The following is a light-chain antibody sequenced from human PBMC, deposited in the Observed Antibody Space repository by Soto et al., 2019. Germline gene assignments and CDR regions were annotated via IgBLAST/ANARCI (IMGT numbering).Light chain of an antibody. CDR3: QQYGDWPLT. Sequence: EIVLTQSPATLSVSPGERATLSCRASQSVGNNFAWYQQKPGQAPRLLIFATSTRATGVPARFSGSGSGTEFTLTFSSLHSEDFAVYYCQQYGDWPLTFGGEAKVEIE. J-gene: IGKJ4*01. CDR2: ATS. V-gene: IGKV3-15*01. CDR1: QSVGNN.